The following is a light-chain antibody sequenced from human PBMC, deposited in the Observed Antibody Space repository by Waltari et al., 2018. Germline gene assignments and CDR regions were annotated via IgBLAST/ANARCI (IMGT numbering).Light chain of an antibody. CDR1: QSIGTY. CDR2: AAS. Sequence: LTQHPGTLSSSPGVRATLSCRASQSIGTYLVWYQQKPGQAPRLLMYAASRRATGIPDRFSGSGSGTDFSLTISRLEPEDFAVYFCQNHERLPATFGQGTKVEIK. V-gene: IGKV3-20*01. CDR3: QNHERLPAT. J-gene: IGKJ1*01.